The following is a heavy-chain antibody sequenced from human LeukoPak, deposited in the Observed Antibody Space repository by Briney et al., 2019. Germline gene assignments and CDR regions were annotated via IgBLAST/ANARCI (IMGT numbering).Heavy chain of an antibody. Sequence: ASVNVSCKTYGYTFTGYYMHWERQAPGQGLEWMGRINPNSGGTNYAHKFQGRVTMTRDTSISTAYMELSRLRSDDTAIYYCARDPRIAVAGKYFDYWGQGTLVTVSS. CDR3: ARDPRIAVAGKYFDY. CDR1: GYTFTGYY. V-gene: IGHV1-2*06. J-gene: IGHJ4*02. CDR2: INPNSGGT. D-gene: IGHD6-19*01.